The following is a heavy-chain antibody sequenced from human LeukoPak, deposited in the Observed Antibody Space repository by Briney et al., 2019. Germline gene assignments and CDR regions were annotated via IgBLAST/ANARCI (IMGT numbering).Heavy chain of an antibody. CDR1: GFTFSSYA. CDR2: ISYDGSNK. Sequence: GGSLRLSCAASGFTFSSYAMHWVRQAPGKGLEWVAVISYDGSNKYYADSVKGRFTISRDNSKNTLYLQMNSLGAEDTAVYYCARDGALYSNYYYYYGMDVWGQGTTVTVYS. J-gene: IGHJ6*02. D-gene: IGHD4-11*01. V-gene: IGHV3-30-3*01. CDR3: ARDGALYSNYYYYYGMDV.